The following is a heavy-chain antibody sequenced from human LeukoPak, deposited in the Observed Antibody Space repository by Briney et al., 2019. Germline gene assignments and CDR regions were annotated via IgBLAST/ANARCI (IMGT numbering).Heavy chain of an antibody. Sequence: GGSLRLSCAASGFTFTNYWMHWVRQAPGKGLEWVSYITGSSSAIYYADSVKGRFTISRDNARNSLYLQMNSLRAEDTAVYYCARVRGSYHFDYWGQGTLVTVSS. CDR3: ARVRGSYHFDY. CDR1: GFTFTNYW. D-gene: IGHD1-26*01. V-gene: IGHV3-48*01. CDR2: ITGSSSAI. J-gene: IGHJ4*02.